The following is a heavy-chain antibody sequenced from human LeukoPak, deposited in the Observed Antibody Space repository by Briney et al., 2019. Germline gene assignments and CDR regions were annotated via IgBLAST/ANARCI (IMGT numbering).Heavy chain of an antibody. CDR1: GFTFSTYW. J-gene: IGHJ4*02. CDR2: INSDGGST. D-gene: IGHD2-2*01. Sequence: GGSLRLSCAASGFTFSTYWMHWVRQAPGKGLVWVSRINSDGGSTTYADSVKGRFTISRDNSKNMLYLQMNSLRAEDTAVYYCARGLGYCGSTTCVLPFDYWGQGTLVTVSS. V-gene: IGHV3-74*01. CDR3: ARGLGYCGSTTCVLPFDY.